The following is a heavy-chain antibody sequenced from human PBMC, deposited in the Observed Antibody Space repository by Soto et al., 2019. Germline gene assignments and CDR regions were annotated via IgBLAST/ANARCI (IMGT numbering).Heavy chain of an antibody. J-gene: IGHJ4*02. CDR2: IYYSGST. CDR3: ARSRDGYIFDY. Sequence: SETLSLTCTVSGGSISSGGYYWSWIRQHPGKGLEWIGYIYYSGSTYYNPSLKSRVTISVDTSKSQFSLKLSSVTAADTAVYYCARSRDGYIFDYWGQGTLVTVSS. V-gene: IGHV4-31*03. CDR1: GGSISSGGYY. D-gene: IGHD5-12*01.